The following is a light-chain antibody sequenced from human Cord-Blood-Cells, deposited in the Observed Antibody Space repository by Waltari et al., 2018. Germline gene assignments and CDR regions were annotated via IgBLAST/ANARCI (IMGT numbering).Light chain of an antibody. V-gene: IGLV3-21*02. J-gene: IGLJ2*01. CDR1: NIGSTS. Sequence: SYVLTQPPSVSVAPGQTARLACGGNNIGSTSVHCYQQKPGQAPVLVVYDDSDRPSGIPERFSGSNSGNTATLTISRVEAGDEADYYCQVWDSSSDHVVFGGGTKLTVL. CDR2: DDS. CDR3: QVWDSSSDHVV.